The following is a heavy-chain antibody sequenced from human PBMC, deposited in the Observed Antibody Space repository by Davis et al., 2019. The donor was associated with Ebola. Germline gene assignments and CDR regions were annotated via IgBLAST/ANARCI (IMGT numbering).Heavy chain of an antibody. CDR3: ARGIFWSGYYFGGYFDY. CDR2: ISSDSDYI. Sequence: GESLKISCAASGFTFSTYSMSWVRQAPGKGLEWVSSISSDSDYIYYADSAKGRFTISRDNAKNSLYLQMNSLRDEDTAVYYCARGIFWSGYYFGGYFDYWGQGTLVTVSS. D-gene: IGHD3-3*01. CDR1: GFTFSTYS. J-gene: IGHJ4*02. V-gene: IGHV3-21*01.